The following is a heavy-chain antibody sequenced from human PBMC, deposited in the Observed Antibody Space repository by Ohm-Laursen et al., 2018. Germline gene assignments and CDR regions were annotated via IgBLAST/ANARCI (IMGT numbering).Heavy chain of an antibody. Sequence: SVNVSCKASGYTFTNYYMHRVRQAPGQGLEWMGIINTGGGSTSHAQKFQGRLTMTRDTSTSTVYMELSSLRSEDTAMYYCARGQPIDFWGQGPLVTVSS. CDR1: GYTFTNYY. CDR3: ARGQPIDF. V-gene: IGHV1-46*01. CDR2: INTGGGST. J-gene: IGHJ4*02.